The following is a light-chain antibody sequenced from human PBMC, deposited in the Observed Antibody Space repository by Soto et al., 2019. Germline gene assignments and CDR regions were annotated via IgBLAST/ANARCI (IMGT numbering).Light chain of an antibody. CDR1: QSVSSN. J-gene: IGKJ5*01. V-gene: IGKV3-20*01. CDR3: QQYGNSPLT. Sequence: EIVMTQSPATLSVSPCERATLSVRASQSVSSNLAWYQQKPGQAPRLLISGASSRASGIPDRFSGSGSGTDFTLTISRLEPEDFALYYCQQYGNSPLTFGQGTRLEIK. CDR2: GAS.